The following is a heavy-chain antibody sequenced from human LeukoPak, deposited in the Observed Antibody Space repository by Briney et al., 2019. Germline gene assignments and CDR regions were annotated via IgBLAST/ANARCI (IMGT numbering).Heavy chain of an antibody. CDR1: GGSFSGLQ. V-gene: IGHV4-34*01. CDR3: ARGLEYYDSSGYHYLDAFDL. D-gene: IGHD3-22*01. J-gene: IGHJ3*01. Sequence: SETLSLTCAVYGGSFSGLQWSWIRQPPGKGLEWIGEITHSGRTKYNPSLKSRVSISGDTSDKQFSLKLSSVTAADTAVYYCARGLEYYDSSGYHYLDAFDLWGQGTMVTVSS. CDR2: ITHSGRT.